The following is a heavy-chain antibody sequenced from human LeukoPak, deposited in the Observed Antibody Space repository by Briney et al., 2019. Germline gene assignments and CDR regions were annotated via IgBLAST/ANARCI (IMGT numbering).Heavy chain of an antibody. CDR1: GGSISSDNYY. D-gene: IGHD6-13*01. Sequence: PSETLSLTCTVSGGSISSDNYYWSWIRQPAGKGLEWIGRIYTSGSTNYNPSLKSRVTMSVDTSKNQFSLKLSSVTAADTAVYYCARDVVAAAGTWDYWGQGTLVTVSS. CDR2: IYTSGST. V-gene: IGHV4-61*02. J-gene: IGHJ4*02. CDR3: ARDVVAAAGTWDY.